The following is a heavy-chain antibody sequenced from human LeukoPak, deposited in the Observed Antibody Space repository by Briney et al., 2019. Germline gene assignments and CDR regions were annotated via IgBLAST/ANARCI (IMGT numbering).Heavy chain of an antibody. CDR3: ARRLTTEETFDY. V-gene: IGHV5-51*01. CDR1: GYSFTTYW. D-gene: IGHD1-1*01. Sequence: GESLKISCKGSGYSFTTYWTGWGRQMPGKGLGWMGIIYPGDSDTRYSPSFQGQITISADKSIDAAYLQWNSLRASDTAMYYCARRLTTEETFDYWGQGTLVTVSS. CDR2: IYPGDSDT. J-gene: IGHJ4*02.